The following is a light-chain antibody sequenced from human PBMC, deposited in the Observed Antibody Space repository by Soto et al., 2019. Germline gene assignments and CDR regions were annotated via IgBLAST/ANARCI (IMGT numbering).Light chain of an antibody. V-gene: IGKV1-12*01. CDR2: EAT. CDR1: QGLKF. J-gene: IGKJ4*01. CDR3: QQVNSFTLT. Sequence: DIQMTQSPSSVSASVGDTVTFTCRASQGLKFLAWYQQKGGKAPRLMIYEATNFHSGVPSRFRGGGSGTECTLTISSLQPEDVATDSCQQVNSFTLTFGGGTQVDIK.